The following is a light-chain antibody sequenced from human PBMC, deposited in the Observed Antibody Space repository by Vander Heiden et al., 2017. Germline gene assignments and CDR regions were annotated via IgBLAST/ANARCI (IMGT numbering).Light chain of an antibody. V-gene: IGKV4-1*01. J-gene: IGKJ4*01. Sequence: ILFTHSPLSLPFSLRHMPTILCTSTQTFFYSPNNYNYLAWYQKKPGQPPKLLIYWASTRESGVPDRFSGSGSGTDFTLTISSLQAEDVAVYYCQQYLAFPLTFGGGTKVEIK. CDR3: QQYLAFPLT. CDR2: WAS. CDR1: QTFFYSPNNYNY.